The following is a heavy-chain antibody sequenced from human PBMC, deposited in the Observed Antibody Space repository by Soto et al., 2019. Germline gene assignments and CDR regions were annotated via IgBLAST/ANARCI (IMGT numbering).Heavy chain of an antibody. CDR1: GGSISSGGYY. D-gene: IGHD3-22*01. Sequence: PSETLSLTCTVSGGSISSGGYYWSWIRQHPGKGLEWIGYIYYSGSTYYNPSLKSRVTISVDTSKNQFSLKLSSVTAADTAVYYCARRSRYYDSSGYYGDAFDIWGQGTMVTVSS. CDR3: ARRSRYYDSSGYYGDAFDI. V-gene: IGHV4-31*03. CDR2: IYYSGST. J-gene: IGHJ3*02.